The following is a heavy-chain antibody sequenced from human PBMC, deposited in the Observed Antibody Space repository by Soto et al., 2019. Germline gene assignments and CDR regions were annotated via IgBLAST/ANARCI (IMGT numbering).Heavy chain of an antibody. CDR2: VNPSGGHT. J-gene: IGHJ4*02. CDR3: ARGVHVVVVTAAWYY. D-gene: IGHD2-21*02. CDR1: GDTFTDYY. Sequence: QVQLMQSGAEVKKPGASVKVSCKASGDTFTDYYIHWLRQAPGQGLEWMGTVNPSGGHTTYAQHILGKVTMTKDTSTSTLYMALTSLTSDDTAVYYCARGVHVVVVTAAWYYWGQGNLVTVSS. V-gene: IGHV1-46*01.